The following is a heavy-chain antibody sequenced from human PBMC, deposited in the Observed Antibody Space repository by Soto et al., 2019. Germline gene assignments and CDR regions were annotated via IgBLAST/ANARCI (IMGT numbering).Heavy chain of an antibody. CDR2: IYYSGST. Sequence: SETLSLTCTVSGGSISSSSYYWGWIRQPPGKGLEWIGSIYYSGSTYYNPSLKRRVTISVDTSKNQFSLKLSSVTAADTAVYYCARLIVGATGYYYDGMDVWGQGTTVTVSS. J-gene: IGHJ6*02. V-gene: IGHV4-39*07. CDR3: ARLIVGATGYYYDGMDV. D-gene: IGHD1-26*01. CDR1: GGSISSSSYY.